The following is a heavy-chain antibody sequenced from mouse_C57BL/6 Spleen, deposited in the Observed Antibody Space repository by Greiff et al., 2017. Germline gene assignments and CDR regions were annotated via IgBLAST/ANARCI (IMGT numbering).Heavy chain of an antibody. V-gene: IGHV1-82*01. CDR3: ARSTYYAMDY. J-gene: IGHJ4*01. CDR2: IYPGDGDT. D-gene: IGHD2-14*01. Sequence: QVQLKESGPELVKPGASVKISCKASGYAFSSSWMNWVKQRPGKGLEWIGRIYPGDGDTNYNGKFKGKATLTADKSSSTAYMRLSSLTSEDSAVYFCARSTYYAMDYWGQGTSVTVSS. CDR1: GYAFSSSW.